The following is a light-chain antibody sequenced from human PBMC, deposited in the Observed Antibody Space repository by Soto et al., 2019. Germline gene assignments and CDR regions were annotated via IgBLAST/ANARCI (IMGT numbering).Light chain of an antibody. J-gene: IGLJ2*01. CDR2: DVS. Sequence: QSVLTQPASVSGSPGQSITISCTGTSSDVGGYNYVSWYQQHPGKAPKLMIYDVSNRPSGVSNRFSGSKSVNTASLTISGLQAEDEADYYCSSYTSSSTLEIGGGTKLTVL. V-gene: IGLV2-14*01. CDR3: SSYTSSSTLE. CDR1: SSDVGGYNY.